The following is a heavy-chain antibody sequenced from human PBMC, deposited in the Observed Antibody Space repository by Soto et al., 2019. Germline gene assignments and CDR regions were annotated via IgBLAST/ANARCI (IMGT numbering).Heavy chain of an antibody. CDR3: AKSLQPTYRITYFQH. D-gene: IGHD1-20*01. J-gene: IGHJ1*01. CDR1: GFTFSSYG. Sequence: GGSLRLSCAASGFTFSSYGMHWVRQAPGKGLEWVAVISYDGSNKYYADSVKGRFTISRDNSKNTLYLQMNSLRAEDTAVYYCAKSLQPTYRITYFQHWGQGTLVTVSS. V-gene: IGHV3-30*18. CDR2: ISYDGSNK.